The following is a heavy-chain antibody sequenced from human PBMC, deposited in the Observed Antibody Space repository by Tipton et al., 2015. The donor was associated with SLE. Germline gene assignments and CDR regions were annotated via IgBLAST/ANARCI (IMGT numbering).Heavy chain of an antibody. CDR3: ATRDRRSGHLAY. CDR2: ISGSGGNT. V-gene: IGHV3-23*01. Sequence: SLRLSCATSGFTFSSYAMTWVRQAPGKGLEWVSSISGSGGNTYYADSVKGRFTISRDNSKNTLYLQVNSLITEDTAVYYCATRDRRSGHLAYWGQGTLVTVSS. D-gene: IGHD2-21*01. CDR1: GFTFSSYA. J-gene: IGHJ4*02.